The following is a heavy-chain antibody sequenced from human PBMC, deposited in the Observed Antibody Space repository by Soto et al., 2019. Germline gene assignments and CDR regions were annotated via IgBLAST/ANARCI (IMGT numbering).Heavy chain of an antibody. D-gene: IGHD6-6*01. V-gene: IGHV1-69*06. CDR1: GGTFSSYA. Sequence: QVQLVQSGAEVKKPGSSVKVSCKASGGTFSSYAISWVRQAPGQGLEWMGGIIPIFGTANYAQKFQGRVTITADKSTSTAYRELSSLRSEDTAVYYCASHHSQLVYGWFDPWGQGTLVTVSS. J-gene: IGHJ5*02. CDR3: ASHHSQLVYGWFDP. CDR2: IIPIFGTA.